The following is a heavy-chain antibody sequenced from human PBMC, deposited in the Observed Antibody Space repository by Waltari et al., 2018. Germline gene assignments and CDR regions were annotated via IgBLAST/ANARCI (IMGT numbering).Heavy chain of an antibody. Sequence: QVQLQQWGAGLLKPSETLSLTCAVYGGSFSGYYWSWIRQPPGKGLGRSGELKHSGGTNHTPAQKGRVTISVDTSKNQFSLKLSSVTAADTAVYYCARGGVVPYYYYYYYMDVWGKGTTVTVSS. CDR1: GGSFSGYY. CDR2: LKHSGGT. D-gene: IGHD3-3*01. V-gene: IGHV4-34*01. J-gene: IGHJ6*03. CDR3: ARGGVVPYYYYYYYMDV.